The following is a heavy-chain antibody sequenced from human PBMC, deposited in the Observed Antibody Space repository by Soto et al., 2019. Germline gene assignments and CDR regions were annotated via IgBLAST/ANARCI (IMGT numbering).Heavy chain of an antibody. D-gene: IGHD2-2*01. V-gene: IGHV3-30*03. Sequence: QVQLVESGGGVVQPGRSLRLSCAASGFTFSTYDMHWVRQAPGKGLEWVALISSDGDNKYYADSVKGRFTISRHNSKNMLNLQMISLRVEDTAVYYCATDGCSTTSCSTLYYYYDMDVWGQGTTVTVSS. CDR2: ISSDGDNK. J-gene: IGHJ6*02. CDR1: GFTFSTYD. CDR3: ATDGCSTTSCSTLYYYYDMDV.